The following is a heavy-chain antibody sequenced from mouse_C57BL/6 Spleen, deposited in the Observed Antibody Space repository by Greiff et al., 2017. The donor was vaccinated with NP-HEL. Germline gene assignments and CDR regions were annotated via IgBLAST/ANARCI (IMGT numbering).Heavy chain of an antibody. CDR3: ARSYGKGYCDY. CDR2: INPGSGGT. D-gene: IGHD2-1*01. V-gene: IGHV1-54*01. J-gene: IGHJ2*01. Sequence: VQLQQSGAELVRPGTSVKVSCKASGYAFTNYLIEWVKQRPGQGLEWIGVINPGSGGTNYNEKFKGKATLTADKSSSTAYMQLSSLTSEDSAVYFCARSYGKGYCDYWGQGTTLTVSS. CDR1: GYAFTNYL.